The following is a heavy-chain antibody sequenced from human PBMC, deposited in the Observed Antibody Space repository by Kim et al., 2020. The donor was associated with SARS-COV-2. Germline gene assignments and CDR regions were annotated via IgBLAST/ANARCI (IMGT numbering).Heavy chain of an antibody. CDR2: ISSSSSYI. CDR1: GFTFSSYS. Sequence: GGSLRLSCAASGFTFSSYSMNWVRQAPGKGLEWVSSISSSSSYIYYADSVKGRFTISRDNAKNSLYLQMNSLRAEDTAVYYCARAAAASFDFDYWCQGTLVTVSS. J-gene: IGHJ4*02. CDR3: ARAAAASFDFDY. V-gene: IGHV3-21*01. D-gene: IGHD6-13*01.